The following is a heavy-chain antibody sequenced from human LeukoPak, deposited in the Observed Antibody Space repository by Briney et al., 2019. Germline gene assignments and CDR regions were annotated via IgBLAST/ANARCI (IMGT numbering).Heavy chain of an antibody. CDR2: IWYDGSNK. CDR3: ARDRGYYDSSGYYSPWNWFDP. Sequence: GRSLRLSCAASGFTFSSYGMHWVRQAPGKGLEWVAVIWYDGSNKYYADSVKGRFTISRDNSKNTLYLQMNSLRAEDTAVYYCARDRGYYDSSGYYSPWNWFDPRGQGTLVTVSS. D-gene: IGHD3-22*01. CDR1: GFTFSSYG. J-gene: IGHJ5*02. V-gene: IGHV3-33*01.